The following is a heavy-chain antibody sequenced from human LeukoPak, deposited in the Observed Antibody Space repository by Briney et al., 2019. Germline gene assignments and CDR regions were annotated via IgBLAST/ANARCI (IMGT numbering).Heavy chain of an antibody. Sequence: APVKVSCKASGYTFTGYYMHWVRQAPGQGLEWMGWINPNSGGTNYAQKFQGRVTMTRDTSISTAYMELSRLRSDDTAVYYCAREGSLLWFGESGNWFDPWGQGTLVTVSS. V-gene: IGHV1-2*02. CDR2: INPNSGGT. D-gene: IGHD3-10*01. J-gene: IGHJ5*02. CDR1: GYTFTGYY. CDR3: AREGSLLWFGESGNWFDP.